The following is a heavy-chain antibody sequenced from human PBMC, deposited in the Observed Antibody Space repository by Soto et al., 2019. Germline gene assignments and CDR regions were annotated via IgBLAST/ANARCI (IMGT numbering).Heavy chain of an antibody. CDR1: GFTFSSYA. D-gene: IGHD2-21*01. CDR2: ISYDGSNK. Sequence: QVQLVESGGGVVQPGRSLRLSCAASGFTFSSYAMHWVRQAPGKGLERVAVISYDGSNKDYAESVKGRFTISRDNSKNTLYLQMNSLRAEDTAVYYCARDKRVIPYYYGMDVWGQGTTVTVSS. J-gene: IGHJ6*02. CDR3: ARDKRVIPYYYGMDV. V-gene: IGHV3-30-3*01.